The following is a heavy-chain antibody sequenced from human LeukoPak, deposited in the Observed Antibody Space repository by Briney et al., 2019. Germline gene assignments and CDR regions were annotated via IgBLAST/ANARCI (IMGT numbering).Heavy chain of an antibody. CDR3: ARDPASS. CDR2: IYHSGST. Sequence: SATLSLTCTVSGYSIISGYYWGWIRQPPGKGLEWIGSIYHSGSTYYNPSLKSRVTISVDTSRNQFSLKLSSVTAADTAVYYCARDPASSWGQGTLVTVSS. V-gene: IGHV4-38-2*02. CDR1: GYSIISGYY. J-gene: IGHJ4*02.